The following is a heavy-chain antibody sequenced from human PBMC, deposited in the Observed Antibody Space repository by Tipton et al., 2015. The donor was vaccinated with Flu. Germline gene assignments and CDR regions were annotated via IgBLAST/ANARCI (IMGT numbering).Heavy chain of an antibody. V-gene: IGHV3-23*01. CDR1: GFTFSSYG. D-gene: IGHD3-10*01. CDR2: ISGSGGST. Sequence: SLRLSCAASGFTFSSYGTSWVRQVPGKGLEWVSGISGSGGSTYYADSVKGRFTISRDNSKNTLYLQMNSLRAEDTAVYYCATPRNSMVRGVIPFDYWGQGTLVTVSA. CDR3: ATPRNSMVRGVIPFDY. J-gene: IGHJ4*02.